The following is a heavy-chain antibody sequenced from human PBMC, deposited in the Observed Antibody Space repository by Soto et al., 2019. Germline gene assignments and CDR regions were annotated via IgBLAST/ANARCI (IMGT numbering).Heavy chain of an antibody. CDR1: GGSISRNNHY. CDR2: IPFSGST. J-gene: IGHJ4*02. D-gene: IGHD6-19*01. CDR3: TRLGSSGWYQGSYFDY. Sequence: QLQLQESGPGLVKPSETLSLTCTVSGGSISRNNHYWGWIRQSPGKGLEWIGSIPFSGSTNYNPSLKSRGRISMETSMNQFSLRMSSVTAADTAVFYCTRLGSSGWYQGSYFDYWGQGILVTVSS. V-gene: IGHV4-39*01.